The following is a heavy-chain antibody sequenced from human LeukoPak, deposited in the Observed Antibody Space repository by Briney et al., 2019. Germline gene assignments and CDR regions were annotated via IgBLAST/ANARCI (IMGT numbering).Heavy chain of an antibody. J-gene: IGHJ4*02. Sequence: GGSLRLSCAASGFTFSNAWMSWVRQAPGKGLEWVGRIKSKTDGGTTDYAAPVKGRFTISRDDPKNTLYLQMNSLKTEDTAVYYCTTEPKVAAPLTYWGQGTLVTVSS. CDR2: IKSKTDGGTT. V-gene: IGHV3-15*01. D-gene: IGHD6-19*01. CDR1: GFTFSNAW. CDR3: TTEPKVAAPLTY.